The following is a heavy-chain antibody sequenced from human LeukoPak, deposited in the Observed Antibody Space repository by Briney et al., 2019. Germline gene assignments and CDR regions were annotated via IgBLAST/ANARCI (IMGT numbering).Heavy chain of an antibody. V-gene: IGHV4-59*01. CDR1: GRSISSYY. CDR3: ARSGGSSPNSYYYYYYYMDV. CDR2: IYYSGST. Sequence: SETLSLTCTVSGRSISSYYWSWIRQPPGKGLEWLGYIYYSGSTNYNPSLKSRVTISVDTSRNQFSLKLSSVTAADTAVYYCARSGGSSPNSYYYYYYYMDVWGKGTTVTVSS. D-gene: IGHD6-6*01. J-gene: IGHJ6*03.